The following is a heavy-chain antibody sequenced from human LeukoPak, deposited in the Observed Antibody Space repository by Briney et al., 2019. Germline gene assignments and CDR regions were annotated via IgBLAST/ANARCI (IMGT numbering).Heavy chain of an antibody. CDR1: GGSISSGSYY. CDR3: ARGPYSDFWSGYPYFDY. D-gene: IGHD3-3*01. J-gene: IGHJ4*02. Sequence: PSETLSLTCTVPGGSISSGSYYWSWIRQPAGKGLEWIGRIYTSGSTNYNPSLKSRVTITVDTSKNQFSLKLSSVTAADTAVYYCARGPYSDFWSGYPYFDYWGQGTLVTVSS. CDR2: IYTSGST. V-gene: IGHV4-61*02.